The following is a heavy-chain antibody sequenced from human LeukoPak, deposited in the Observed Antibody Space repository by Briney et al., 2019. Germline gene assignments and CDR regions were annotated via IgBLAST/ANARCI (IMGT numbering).Heavy chain of an antibody. CDR2: ISSSSSYI. D-gene: IGHD3-3*01. V-gene: IGHV3-21*01. CDR1: GFTFSSYS. Sequence: PGGSLRLSCAASGFTFSSYSMNWVRQAPGKGLEWVSSISSSSSYIYYADSVKGRFTISRNNAKNSLYLQMNSLRAEDTAVYYCARDFGGRITIFGVVITYFDYWGQGTLVTVSS. J-gene: IGHJ4*02. CDR3: ARDFGGRITIFGVVITYFDY.